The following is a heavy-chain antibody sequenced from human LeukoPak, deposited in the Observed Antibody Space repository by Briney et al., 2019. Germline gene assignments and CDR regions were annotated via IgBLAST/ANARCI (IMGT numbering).Heavy chain of an antibody. Sequence: PSETLSLTCTVSGGSISSYYWSWIRQPPGKGLEWIGYIYYSGSTNYNPSLKSRVTISVDTSKNQFSLKLSSVTAADTAVYYCAGGWGHSSSSLWFDPWGQGTLVTVSS. CDR2: IYYSGST. D-gene: IGHD6-6*01. V-gene: IGHV4-59*01. CDR1: GGSISSYY. CDR3: AGGWGHSSSSLWFDP. J-gene: IGHJ5*02.